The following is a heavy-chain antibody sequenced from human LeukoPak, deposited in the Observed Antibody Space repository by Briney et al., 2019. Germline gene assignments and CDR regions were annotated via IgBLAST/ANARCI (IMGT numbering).Heavy chain of an antibody. V-gene: IGHV4-38-2*02. CDR1: GYSISSGYY. D-gene: IGHD6-19*01. Sequence: SETLSLTCTVSGYSISSGYYWGWIRQPPGKGLEWIGSIYHSGGTYYNPSLESRVTISVDTSKNQFSLKLSSVTAADTAVYYCASSGWYLSSFNWGQGTLVTVSS. J-gene: IGHJ4*02. CDR2: IYHSGGT. CDR3: ASSGWYLSSFN.